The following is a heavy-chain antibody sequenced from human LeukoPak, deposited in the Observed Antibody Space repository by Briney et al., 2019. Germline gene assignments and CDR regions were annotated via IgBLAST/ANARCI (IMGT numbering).Heavy chain of an antibody. Sequence: ASVKVSCKASGYTFTSYYMHWVRQAPGQGLEWMGIINPSGGSTSYAQKLQGRVTMTRDTSTSTVYMELSSLRSEDTAVYYCASIFGVVIEDYWGQGTLVTVSS. CDR1: GYTFTSYY. V-gene: IGHV1-46*03. CDR3: ASIFGVVIEDY. J-gene: IGHJ4*02. D-gene: IGHD3-3*01. CDR2: INPSGGST.